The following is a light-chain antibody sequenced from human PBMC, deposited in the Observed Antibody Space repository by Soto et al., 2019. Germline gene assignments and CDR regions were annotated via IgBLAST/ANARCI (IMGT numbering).Light chain of an antibody. Sequence: QSVLTQPPSVSGAPGQTVTISCTGSSSNIGAGYDVHWYQQLPGTAPKLLIYGNSNRPSGVPDRFSGSKSGTSASLAITGLQAEDEADYYCQSYDSSLSAHNYVFGTGTQLTVL. CDR1: SSNIGAGYD. CDR3: QSYDSSLSAHNYV. J-gene: IGLJ1*01. V-gene: IGLV1-40*01. CDR2: GNS.